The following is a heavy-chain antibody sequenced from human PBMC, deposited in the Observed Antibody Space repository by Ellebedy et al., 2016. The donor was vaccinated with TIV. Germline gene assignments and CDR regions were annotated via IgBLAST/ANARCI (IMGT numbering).Heavy chain of an antibody. CDR2: ISGSGRTI. J-gene: IGHJ4*02. CDR3: ARDRNWVRDY. D-gene: IGHD3-16*01. V-gene: IGHV3-48*01. CDR1: RFTFSIYT. Sequence: GESLKISXAASRFTFSIYTMFWVRQAPGKGLEWVSYISGSGRTIFYADSVKGRFTISRDNARNSLYLQMNSLRVEDTAVYYCARDRNWVRDYWGQGTLVTVSS.